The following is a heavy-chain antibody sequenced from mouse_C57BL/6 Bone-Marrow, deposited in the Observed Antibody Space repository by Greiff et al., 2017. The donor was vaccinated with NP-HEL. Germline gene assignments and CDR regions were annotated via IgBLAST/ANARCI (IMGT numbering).Heavy chain of an antibody. V-gene: IGHV1-15*01. CDR2: IDPETGGT. CDR3: TRSRANWDGWFAY. Sequence: QAQLQQSGAELVRPGASVTLSCKASGYTFTDYEMHWVKQTPVHGLEWIGAIDPETGGTAYNQKFKGKAILTADKSSSTAYMELRSLTSEDSAVYYCTRSRANWDGWFAYWGQGTLVTVSA. CDR1: GYTFTDYE. J-gene: IGHJ3*01. D-gene: IGHD4-1*01.